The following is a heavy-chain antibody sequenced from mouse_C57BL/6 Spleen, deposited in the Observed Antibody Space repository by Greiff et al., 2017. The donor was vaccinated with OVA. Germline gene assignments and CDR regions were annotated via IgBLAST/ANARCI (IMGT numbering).Heavy chain of an antibody. D-gene: IGHD3-1*01. CDR2: IRSKSSNYAT. CDR1: GFTFNTYA. CDR3: VREGANSLYYYAMDY. V-gene: IGHV10-3*01. Sequence: EVHLVESGGGLVQPKGSLKLSCAASGFTFNTYAMHWVRQAPGKGLEWVARIRSKSSNYATYYADSVKDRFTISRDDSQSMLYLQMNNLKTEDTAMYYCVREGANSLYYYAMDYWGQGTSVTVSS. J-gene: IGHJ4*01.